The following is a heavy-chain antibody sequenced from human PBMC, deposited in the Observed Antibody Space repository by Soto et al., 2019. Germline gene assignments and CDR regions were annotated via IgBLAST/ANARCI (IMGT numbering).Heavy chain of an antibody. CDR1: GGTLSGNY. CDR3: ARGRSYGYFSNWFDP. D-gene: IGHD3-16*01. V-gene: IGHV4-34*01. Sequence: SLETLSLTCAVYGGTLSGNYWSWIRQPPGKGLEWIGEINHSGSTNYNPSLKSRVTISVDTSKNQFSLDLSSVTAADTAVYFCARGRSYGYFSNWFDPWGQGDLVTRLL. J-gene: IGHJ5*02. CDR2: INHSGST.